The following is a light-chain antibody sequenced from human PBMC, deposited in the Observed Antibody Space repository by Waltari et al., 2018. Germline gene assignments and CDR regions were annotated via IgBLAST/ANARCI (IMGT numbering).Light chain of an antibody. CDR3: QQYYSSPIT. CDR1: QSVLYSSNNKNY. Sequence: DIVMTQSPDSLSVSLGERATINCKSSQSVLYSSNNKNYFAWYQQKPRQPPKLLIYWASTRQSGVPDRFSGSGSGTDFTVTISNLQAEDVAVYYCQQYYSSPITFGQGTRLELK. V-gene: IGKV4-1*01. CDR2: WAS. J-gene: IGKJ5*01.